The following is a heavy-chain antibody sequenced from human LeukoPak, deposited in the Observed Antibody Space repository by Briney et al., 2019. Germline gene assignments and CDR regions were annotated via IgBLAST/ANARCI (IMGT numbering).Heavy chain of an antibody. D-gene: IGHD6-19*01. Sequence: EPGGSLRLSCAASGFTVSSNYMSWVLQAPGKGLEWVSVIYSDVSTYYTDSVKGRFTISRDNSKNTVFLQMNSLRAEDTAVYYCARDRSAVARAYDIWGQGTMVTVSS. CDR2: IYSDVST. CDR3: ARDRSAVARAYDI. V-gene: IGHV3-53*01. J-gene: IGHJ3*02. CDR1: GFTVSSNY.